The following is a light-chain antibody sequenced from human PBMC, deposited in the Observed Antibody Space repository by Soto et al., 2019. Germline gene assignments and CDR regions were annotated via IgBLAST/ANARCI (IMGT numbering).Light chain of an antibody. Sequence: EIVMTQSPATLSVSPGERATLSCRASQSVNSNLAWYQQKPGQAPRLLIYGASSRATGIPDRFSGSGSGTDFTLTISRLEPEDFAVYYCQQYGSSPLVTFGQGTRLEIK. J-gene: IGKJ5*01. CDR2: GAS. CDR3: QQYGSSPLVT. CDR1: QSVNSN. V-gene: IGKV3-20*01.